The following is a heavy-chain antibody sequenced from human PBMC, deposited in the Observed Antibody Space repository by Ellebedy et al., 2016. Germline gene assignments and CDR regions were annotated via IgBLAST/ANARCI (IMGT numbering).Heavy chain of an antibody. Sequence: SGPTLVKPTQTLTLTCTFSGFSLSTSGVGVGWIRQPPGKALERLALIYWDDGKRYSPSLKSRLTVTKDASKNQVVLTMTNMDPVDTATYYCAHRQMATVPAQIYYFNYWGQGTLVTVSS. V-gene: IGHV2-5*02. CDR3: AHRQMATVPAQIYYFNY. D-gene: IGHD5-24*01. J-gene: IGHJ4*02. CDR1: GFSLSTSGVG. CDR2: IYWDDGK.